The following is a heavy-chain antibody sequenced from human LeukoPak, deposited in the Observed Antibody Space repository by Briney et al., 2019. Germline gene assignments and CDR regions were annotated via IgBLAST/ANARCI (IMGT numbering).Heavy chain of an antibody. CDR2: IYHSGST. CDR1: GGSISSGGYY. J-gene: IGHJ2*01. V-gene: IGHV4-30-2*01. CDR3: ARWSGVVGTARGWYFDL. Sequence: SQTLSLTCTVSGGSISSGGYYWSWIRQPPGKGLEWIGYIYHSGSTYYNPSLKSRVTISVDRSKNQFSLKLGSVTAADTAVYYCARWSGVVGTARGWYFDLWGRGTLVTVSS. D-gene: IGHD1-26*01.